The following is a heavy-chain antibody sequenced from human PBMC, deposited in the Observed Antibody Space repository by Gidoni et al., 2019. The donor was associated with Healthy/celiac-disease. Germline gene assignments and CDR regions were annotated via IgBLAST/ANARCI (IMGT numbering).Heavy chain of an antibody. D-gene: IGHD3-3*01. CDR3: ARGGVAYPQAYVY. V-gene: IGHV4-34*01. CDR1: GGAFSGYY. CDR2: INHSGST. J-gene: IGHJ4*02. Sequence: QVQLQQWGAGLLKPSATLSLTCAVYGGAFSGYYWSWIRQPPGTGLEWIGEINHSGSTNYNPSLKSRVTISVDTSKNQFSLKLSSVTAADTAVYYCARGGVAYPQAYVYWGQGTLVTVSS.